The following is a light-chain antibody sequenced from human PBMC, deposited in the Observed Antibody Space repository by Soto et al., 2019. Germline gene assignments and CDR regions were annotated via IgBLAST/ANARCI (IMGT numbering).Light chain of an antibody. Sequence: AIQLTQSPSSLSASVGDRVTITCRASQVINSALAWYQQKPGTTPKFLIYDASSLESGVPSRLSGSGSGTDFTLPISSLQPEDFATYYCQQLDSHPLTFGGGTKVEIK. J-gene: IGKJ4*01. CDR3: QQLDSHPLT. V-gene: IGKV1-13*02. CDR2: DAS. CDR1: QVINSA.